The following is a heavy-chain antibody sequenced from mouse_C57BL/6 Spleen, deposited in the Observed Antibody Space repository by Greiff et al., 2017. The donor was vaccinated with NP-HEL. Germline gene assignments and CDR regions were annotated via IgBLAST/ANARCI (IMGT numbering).Heavy chain of an antibody. CDR2: IFPGSGST. D-gene: IGHD2-5*01. V-gene: IGHV1-75*01. CDR1: GYTFTDYY. J-gene: IGHJ4*01. Sequence: QVQLQQSGPELVKPGASVKISCKASGYTFTDYYINWVKQRPGQGLEWIGWIFPGSGSTYYNEKFKGKATLTVDKSSSTAYMLLSSLTSEDSAVYFCAREDYYSNPYYAMDYWGQGTSVTVSS. CDR3: AREDYYSNPYYAMDY.